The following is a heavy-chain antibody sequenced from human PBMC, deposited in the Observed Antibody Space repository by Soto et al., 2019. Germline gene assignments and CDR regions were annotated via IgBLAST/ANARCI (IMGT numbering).Heavy chain of an antibody. Sequence: GGSLRLSCAASGFTFSSYGMHWVRQAPGKGLEWVAVIWYDGSNKYYADSVKGRFTISRDNSKNTLYLQMNSLRAEDTAVYYCERGRPWFGELSDFDYWGQGTLVTVSS. J-gene: IGHJ4*02. D-gene: IGHD3-10*01. CDR3: ERGRPWFGELSDFDY. CDR2: IWYDGSNK. V-gene: IGHV3-33*01. CDR1: GFTFSSYG.